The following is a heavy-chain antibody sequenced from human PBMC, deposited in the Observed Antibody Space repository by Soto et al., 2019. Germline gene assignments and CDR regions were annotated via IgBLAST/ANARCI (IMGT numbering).Heavy chain of an antibody. CDR3: ARESGDWPLNWFDP. D-gene: IGHD2-21*02. CDR1: GFNFSNHW. V-gene: IGHV3-74*01. CDR2: ITSDGKSK. Sequence: LRLSCAASGFNFSNHWMHWVRQRPAEGLVWVSRITSDGKSKAYAESVKGRFAISRDNAKNTLYLQMNGLTAEDTAVYYCARESGDWPLNWFDPWGQGPLVTVSS. J-gene: IGHJ5*02.